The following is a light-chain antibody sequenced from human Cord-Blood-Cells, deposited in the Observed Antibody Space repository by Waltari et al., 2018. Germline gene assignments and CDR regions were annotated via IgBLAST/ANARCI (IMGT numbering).Light chain of an antibody. CDR2: DVS. J-gene: IGLJ2*01. Sequence: QSAMTQPASVSGSPGQSITISCTGTSSAVGGHNYDSWYQQHPGKAPKLMIYDVSNVPSGVSNRFARSQSGNTSSLTMSGLQAEDEADYYCRSYTSSSTVVFGVGTKLTVL. CDR1: SSAVGGHNY. V-gene: IGLV2-14*01. CDR3: RSYTSSSTVV.